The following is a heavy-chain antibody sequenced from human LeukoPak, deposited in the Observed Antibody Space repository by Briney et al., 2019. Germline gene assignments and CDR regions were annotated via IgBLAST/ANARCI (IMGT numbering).Heavy chain of an antibody. Sequence: SGGSLRLSCAASGFTFSSYGMSGVRQAPGKGLEWVSAISGSGGSTYYADSVKGRFTISRDNSKNTLYLQMNSLRAEDTAVYYCAKAMVRGVIRDAFDIWGQGTMVTVSS. CDR1: GFTFSSYG. D-gene: IGHD3-10*01. CDR3: AKAMVRGVIRDAFDI. CDR2: ISGSGGST. V-gene: IGHV3-23*01. J-gene: IGHJ3*02.